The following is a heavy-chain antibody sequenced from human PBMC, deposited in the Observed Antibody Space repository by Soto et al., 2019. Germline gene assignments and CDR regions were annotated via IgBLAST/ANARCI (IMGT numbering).Heavy chain of an antibody. CDR3: ARVEMYSGSDSDS. V-gene: IGHV3-72*01. CDR1: GFTLSDHY. Sequence: EVQLVESGGGLVQPGGSLRLSCAASGFTLSDHYMNWVRKAPGKGLEWVGRTRNKANSYTTEYAASVKGRFTISRDDSKNSLYLQMNSLKTEDTAVYYCARVEMYSGSDSDSWGQGTLVTVSS. D-gene: IGHD1-26*01. J-gene: IGHJ4*02. CDR2: TRNKANSYTT.